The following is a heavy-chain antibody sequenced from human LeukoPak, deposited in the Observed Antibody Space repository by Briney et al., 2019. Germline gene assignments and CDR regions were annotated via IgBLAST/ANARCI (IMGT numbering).Heavy chain of an antibody. CDR1: GGSVTSYGYC. V-gene: IGHV4-39*01. J-gene: IGHJ4*02. D-gene: IGHD4-17*01. Sequence: SETLSLTCTVSGGSVTSYGYCWGWIRQPPGKGLEWIGSISYGGTTYFNPSLQSRVTISVDTSKNQFSLNLGSVTAADTALYYCARHGHGAKFDYWGQGTLVTVSS. CDR2: ISYGGTT. CDR3: ARHGHGAKFDY.